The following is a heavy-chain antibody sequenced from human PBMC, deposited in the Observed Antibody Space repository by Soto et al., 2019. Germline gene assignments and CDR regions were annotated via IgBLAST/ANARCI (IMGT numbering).Heavy chain of an antibody. J-gene: IGHJ4*02. CDR3: AREREDIVVVPAAIIDY. V-gene: IGHV3-21*01. D-gene: IGHD2-2*01. Sequence: GGSLRFSCAASGFTFSSYSMNWVRQAPGKGLEWVSSISSSSSYIYYADSVKGRFTISRDNAKNSLYLQMNSLRAEDTAVYYCAREREDIVVVPAAIIDYWGQGTLVTVSS. CDR2: ISSSSSYI. CDR1: GFTFSSYS.